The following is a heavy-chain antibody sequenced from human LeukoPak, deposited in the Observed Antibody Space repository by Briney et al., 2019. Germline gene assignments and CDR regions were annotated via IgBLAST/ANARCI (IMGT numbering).Heavy chain of an antibody. V-gene: IGHV1-2*02. J-gene: IGHJ6*02. CDR1: GYTFTGYY. CDR2: INPNSGGT. CDR3: AAVPAAIRSYYYGMDV. D-gene: IGHD2-2*01. Sequence: ASVKVSCTASGYTFTGYYMHWVRQAPGQGLEWMGWINPNSGGTNYAQKFQGRVTMTRDTSISTAYMELSRLRSDDTAVYYCAAVPAAIRSYYYGMDVWGQGTTVTVSS.